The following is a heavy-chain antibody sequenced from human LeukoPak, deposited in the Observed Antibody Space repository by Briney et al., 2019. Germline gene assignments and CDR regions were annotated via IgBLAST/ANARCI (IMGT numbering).Heavy chain of an antibody. J-gene: IGHJ4*02. CDR3: VGAAVLRFLEW. CDR2: INPSGGST. D-gene: IGHD3-3*01. CDR1: GYTFTSYY. V-gene: IGHV1-46*01. Sequence: ASVKVSCKASGYTFTSYYMHWVRQAPGQGLEWMGIINPSGGSTSYAQKFQGRVTMTRDTSTSTVYMELSSLRSEDTAVYYCVGAAVLRFLEWWGQGTLVTVSS.